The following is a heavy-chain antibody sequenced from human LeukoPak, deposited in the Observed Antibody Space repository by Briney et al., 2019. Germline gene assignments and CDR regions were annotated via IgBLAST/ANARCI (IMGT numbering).Heavy chain of an antibody. J-gene: IGHJ4*02. V-gene: IGHV4-34*01. D-gene: IGHD2-21*02. CDR3: AGMFCGGDCSYLDY. CDR1: GGSFSGYY. CDR2: INHSGST. Sequence: SETLSLTCAVYGGSFSGYYWSWIRQPPGKGLEWIGEINHSGSTNYNPSLKSRVTISVDTSKNQFSLKLSSVTAADTAVYYCAGMFCGGDCSYLDYWGQGTLVTVSS.